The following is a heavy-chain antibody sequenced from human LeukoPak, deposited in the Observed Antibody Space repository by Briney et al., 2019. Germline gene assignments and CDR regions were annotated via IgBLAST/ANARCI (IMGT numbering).Heavy chain of an antibody. V-gene: IGHV4-39*01. CDR3: ARHGSTMVRGVIIISHWFDP. Sequence: PSETLSLTCTVPGGSISSSSYYWGWIRQPPGKGLEWIGSIYYSGSTYYNPSLKSRVTISVDTSKNQFSLKLSSVTAADTAVYYCARHGSTMVRGVIIISHWFDPWGQGTLVTVSS. CDR2: IYYSGST. J-gene: IGHJ5*02. CDR1: GGSISSSSYY. D-gene: IGHD3-10*01.